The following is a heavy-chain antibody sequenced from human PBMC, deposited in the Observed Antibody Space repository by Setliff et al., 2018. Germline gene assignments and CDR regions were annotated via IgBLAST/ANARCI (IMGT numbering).Heavy chain of an antibody. CDR1: GGSGSFSAYY. Sequence: SETLSLTCGVSGGSGSFSAYYWSWIRQPPGKGLEWIGEISPVGSTIYNPSLKSRATISLDASKNQFSLNLYSVTAADTAVYYCARTSSGRYFDLWGRGTLVTVSS. J-gene: IGHJ2*01. CDR2: ISPVGST. V-gene: IGHV4-34*01. CDR3: ARTSSGRYFDL.